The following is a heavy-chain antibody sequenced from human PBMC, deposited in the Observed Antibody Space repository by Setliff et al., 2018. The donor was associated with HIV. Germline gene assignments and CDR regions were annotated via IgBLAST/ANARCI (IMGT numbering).Heavy chain of an antibody. CDR3: VRGPQFTPH. V-gene: IGHV3-21*01. D-gene: IGHD3-16*01. CDR2: LSGDSNHI. Sequence: PGGSLRLSCAASGFTFSIYTMNWVRQAPGKGLEWVSSLSGDSNHIYYADSVKGRFTISRDNAKNSLYLQMNSLRADDTAVYYCVRGPQFTPHWGQGTLVTVSS. J-gene: IGHJ4*02. CDR1: GFTFSIYT.